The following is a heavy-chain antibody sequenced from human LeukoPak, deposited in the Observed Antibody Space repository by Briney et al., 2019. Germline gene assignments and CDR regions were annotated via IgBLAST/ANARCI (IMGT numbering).Heavy chain of an antibody. V-gene: IGHV1-3*01. J-gene: IGHJ6*02. Sequence: ASVKVSCKTSGYTFTSYAMHWVRPAPGQRLEWMGWINAGNGNTKYSQKFQGRVTITRDTSASTAYMELSSLRSEDTAVYYCARGSPIKYSSGWYRDYYYYGMDVWGQGTTVTVSS. CDR2: INAGNGNT. CDR1: GYTFTSYA. CDR3: ARGSPIKYSSGWYRDYYYYGMDV. D-gene: IGHD6-19*01.